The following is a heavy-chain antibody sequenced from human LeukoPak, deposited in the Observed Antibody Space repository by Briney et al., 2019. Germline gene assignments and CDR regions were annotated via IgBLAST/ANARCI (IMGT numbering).Heavy chain of an antibody. CDR3: ARPYYYDSRIDP. D-gene: IGHD3-22*01. CDR2: MYYSGST. Sequence: PSETLSLTCTVSGGSISSGDYYWSWIRQPPGKGLEWIACMYYSGSTYYNPSLKSRVTMSADTSKNQLSLKLSSVTAADTAVYYCARPYYYDSRIDPWGQGILVTVSS. CDR1: GGSISSGDYY. V-gene: IGHV4-30-4*01. J-gene: IGHJ5*02.